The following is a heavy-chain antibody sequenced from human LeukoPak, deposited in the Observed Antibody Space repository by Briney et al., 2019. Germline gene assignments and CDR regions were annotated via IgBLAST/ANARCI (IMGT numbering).Heavy chain of an antibody. CDR2: VHYDGSNK. CDR3: ARDLIGIHRLGYFDY. Sequence: GGSLRLSCAASGFTFSSYGIHWVRQAPGKGLEWVAFVHYDGSNKYYADSVKGRFTISRDNSKNTLYLQMNSLRSEDTAVYYCARDLIGIHRLGYFDYWGQGTLVTVSS. J-gene: IGHJ4*02. D-gene: IGHD1-14*01. CDR1: GFTFSSYG. V-gene: IGHV3-30*02.